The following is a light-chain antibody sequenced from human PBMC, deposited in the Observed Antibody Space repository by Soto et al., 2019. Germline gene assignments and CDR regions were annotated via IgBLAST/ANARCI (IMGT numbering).Light chain of an antibody. CDR2: EVS. V-gene: IGLV2-14*01. Sequence: QSALTQPASVSGSPGQSITISCTGTSSDVGGYNYVSWYQQHPGKAPKLRIYEVSNRPSGVSDRFSGSRSVNTASLTISGLQAEDESDYYCSSYTSSSTWVFGGGTNLTVL. CDR3: SSYTSSSTWV. J-gene: IGLJ3*02. CDR1: SSDVGGYNY.